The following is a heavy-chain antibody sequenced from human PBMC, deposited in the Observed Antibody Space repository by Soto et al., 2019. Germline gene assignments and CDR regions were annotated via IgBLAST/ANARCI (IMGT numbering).Heavy chain of an antibody. D-gene: IGHD2-15*01. J-gene: IGHJ2*01. CDR3: VKKSCSHTRCYTGWFFDL. CDR2: ISWNSGDK. Sequence: GGSLRLSCKASGFIFEDYDMHWVRQPPGKGLQWVSGISWNSGDKDYGDSVKGRFTISRDNAKNSLDLQMSSLRVEDTATYYCVKKSCSHTRCYTGWFFDLWGRGTLVTVSS. V-gene: IGHV3-9*01. CDR1: GFIFEDYD.